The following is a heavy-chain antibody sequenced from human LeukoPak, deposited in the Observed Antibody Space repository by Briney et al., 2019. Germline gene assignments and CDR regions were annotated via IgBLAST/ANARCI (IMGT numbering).Heavy chain of an antibody. D-gene: IGHD3-16*01. J-gene: IGHJ4*02. V-gene: IGHV4-34*01. CDR2: INHSGST. Sequence: SETLSLTCAVYGGSFSGYYWSWIRQPPGKGLEWIGEINHSGSTNYNPSLKSRVTISADTSKNQFSLKLSSVTAADTAVYYCARGRGSRYWGQGTLVTVSS. CDR1: GGSFSGYY. CDR3: ARGRGSRY.